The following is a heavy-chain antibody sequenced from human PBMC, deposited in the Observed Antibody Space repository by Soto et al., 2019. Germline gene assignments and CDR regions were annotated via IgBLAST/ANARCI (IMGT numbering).Heavy chain of an antibody. CDR3: ARSHPRDSSSWYY. D-gene: IGHD6-13*01. V-gene: IGHV5-10-1*01. Sequence: GESLKISCKGSGYNFTSYWISWVRQMPGKGLEWMGRIDPSDSYTNYSPSFQGHVTISADKSISTAYLQWSSLKASDTAMYYCARSHPRDSSSWYYWGQGTLVTVLL. CDR2: IDPSDSYT. CDR1: GYNFTSYW. J-gene: IGHJ4*02.